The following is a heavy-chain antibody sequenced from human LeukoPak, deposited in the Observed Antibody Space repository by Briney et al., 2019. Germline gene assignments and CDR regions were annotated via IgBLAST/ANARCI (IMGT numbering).Heavy chain of an antibody. CDR3: AREGSSGYGYYFDY. Sequence: GGSLRLSCAASGFTFSTYWMNWARQAPGKGLEWVSVIYSGGSTYYADSVKGRFTISRDNSKNTLYLQMNSLRAEDTAVYYCAREGSSGYGYYFDYWGQGTLVTVSS. D-gene: IGHD3-22*01. J-gene: IGHJ4*02. CDR2: IYSGGST. CDR1: GFTFSTYW. V-gene: IGHV3-53*01.